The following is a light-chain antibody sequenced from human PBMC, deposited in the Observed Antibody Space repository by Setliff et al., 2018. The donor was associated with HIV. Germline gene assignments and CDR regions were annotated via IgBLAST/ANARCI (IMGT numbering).Light chain of an antibody. V-gene: IGLV2-23*01. Sequence: SALTQPASVSGSHGQSITISCTGTSSDVGRYLVSWYQQHPGKAPKLMIYQATKLPSGVSNRSSGSKSGNTASLTISGLQAEDEADYYCCSNTGSNTYVFGTGTKVTV. CDR1: SSDVGRYL. CDR2: QAT. CDR3: CSNTGSNTYV. J-gene: IGLJ1*01.